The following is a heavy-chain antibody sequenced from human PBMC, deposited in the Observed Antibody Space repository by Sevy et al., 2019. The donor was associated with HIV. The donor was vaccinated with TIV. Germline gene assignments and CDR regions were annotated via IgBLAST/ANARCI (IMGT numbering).Heavy chain of an antibody. V-gene: IGHV1-46*01. D-gene: IGHD6-19*01. CDR2: TNPSGGST. Sequence: ASVKVSCKASGYTFTNYYMHWVRQAPGQGLEWMGITNPSGGSTSYAQRFQGRVTMTRDTSTSTVYMELSSLRSEDTAVYYCARGGTSGWTYFDYWGQGTLVTVSS. CDR1: GYTFTNYY. J-gene: IGHJ4*02. CDR3: ARGGTSGWTYFDY.